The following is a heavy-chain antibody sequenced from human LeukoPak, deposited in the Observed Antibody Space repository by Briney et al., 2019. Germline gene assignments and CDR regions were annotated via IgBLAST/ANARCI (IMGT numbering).Heavy chain of an antibody. Sequence: PGGSLRLSCAASGFTFSDHYMDWVRQAPGKGLEWVGRSRNKGDSYTTDYAASMKGRFTSSRDDSKNLLYLQMNSLKTEDTAVYYCAKSGSPWHNWFDPWGQGTLVTV. J-gene: IGHJ5*02. V-gene: IGHV3-72*01. D-gene: IGHD1-26*01. CDR1: GFTFSDHY. CDR2: SRNKGDSYTT. CDR3: AKSGSPWHNWFDP.